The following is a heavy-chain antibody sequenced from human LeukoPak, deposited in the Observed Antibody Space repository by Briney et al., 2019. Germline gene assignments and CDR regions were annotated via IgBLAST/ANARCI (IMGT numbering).Heavy chain of an antibody. Sequence: SETLSLTCAVYGGSFSGYYWSWIRQPPGKGLEWIGEINHSGSTNYNPSLKNRVTISKDNSKNQFSLKLNSVTAADTAVYYCTTSSGWYSLNYWGQGVLITVSS. CDR2: INHSGST. J-gene: IGHJ4*02. V-gene: IGHV4-34*01. CDR1: GGSFSGYY. CDR3: TTSSGWYSLNY. D-gene: IGHD1-26*01.